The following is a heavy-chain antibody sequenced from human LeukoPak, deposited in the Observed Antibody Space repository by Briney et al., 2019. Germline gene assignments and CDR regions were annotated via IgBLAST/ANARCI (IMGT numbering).Heavy chain of an antibody. CDR1: GGSFSGYY. CDR3: ARKGRSSGPFQH. J-gene: IGHJ1*01. V-gene: IGHV4-34*01. Sequence: SETLSLTCVYGGSFSGYYWSWIRQPPGKGLEWIGEISHSGSTNYNPSLKSRVTISVDTSKNQFSLNLNSVTAADTAVYYRARKGRSSGPFQHWGQGTLVTVSS. D-gene: IGHD6-19*01. CDR2: ISHSGST.